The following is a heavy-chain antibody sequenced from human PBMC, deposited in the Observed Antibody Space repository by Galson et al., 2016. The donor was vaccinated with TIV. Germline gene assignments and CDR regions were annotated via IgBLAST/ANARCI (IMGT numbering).Heavy chain of an antibody. D-gene: IGHD3-22*01. Sequence: SLRLSCAASGFTFSIFAMTWVRQAPGMGLEWVSAISGGGGRTNYADSVKGRFTISRDNPKNTLYLQMSSLRAEDTAVYFCAKMDSSGFDYVRRFDFWGQGTLATVSS. V-gene: IGHV3-23*01. CDR1: GFTFSIFA. J-gene: IGHJ4*02. CDR2: ISGGGGRT. CDR3: AKMDSSGFDYVRRFDF.